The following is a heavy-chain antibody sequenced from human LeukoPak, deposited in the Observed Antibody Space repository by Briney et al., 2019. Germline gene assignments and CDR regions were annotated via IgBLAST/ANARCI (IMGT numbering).Heavy chain of an antibody. CDR3: AKGSKAVLFTRDHYMDV. CDR2: IRYDGSNK. CDR1: GFTFSSYD. Sequence: GGSLRLSCAASGFTFSSYDVHWVRQAPGKGLEWVAFIRYDGSNKYYADSVRGRFTISRDNSKNTLYLQMNSLRAEDTAVYFCAKGSKAVLFTRDHYMDVWGKGTTVTISS. J-gene: IGHJ6*03. D-gene: IGHD6-19*01. V-gene: IGHV3-30*02.